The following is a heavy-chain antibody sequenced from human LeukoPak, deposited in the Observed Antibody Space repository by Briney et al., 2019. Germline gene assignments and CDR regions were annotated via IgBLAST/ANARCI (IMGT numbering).Heavy chain of an antibody. CDR1: GYTFTSYG. J-gene: IGHJ4*02. CDR3: ARTTYYDFWSGYYTDY. D-gene: IGHD3-3*01. CDR2: ISAYNGNT. V-gene: IGHV1-18*01. Sequence: ASVKVSCKASGYTFTSYGISWVRQAPGQGLEWMGWISAYNGNTNYAQKLQGRVTMTTDTSTSTPYMELRSLRADDTAVYYCARTTYYDFWSGYYTDYWGQGTLVTVSS.